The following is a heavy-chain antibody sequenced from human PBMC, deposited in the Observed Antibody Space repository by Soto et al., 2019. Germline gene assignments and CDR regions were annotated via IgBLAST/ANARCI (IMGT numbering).Heavy chain of an antibody. D-gene: IGHD1-1*01. Sequence: EVQLAESGGGLVQPVGSLRLSCAASGVTFSDHNMDWVRQAPGKGREWVGRSTNKAKSYTTEYAASAKGRFTISRDDSQNSMYLQMDSLKTEDTAVYYCARVYPWNLANYFQYWGQGTVVTVSS. CDR1: GVTFSDHN. V-gene: IGHV3-72*01. CDR3: ARVYPWNLANYFQY. CDR2: STNKAKSYTT. J-gene: IGHJ1*01.